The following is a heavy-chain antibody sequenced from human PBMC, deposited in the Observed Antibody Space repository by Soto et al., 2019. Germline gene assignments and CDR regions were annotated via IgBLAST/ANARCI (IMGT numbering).Heavy chain of an antibody. CDR2: IIPILGIA. J-gene: IGHJ3*02. CDR1: GGTFSTYI. CDR3: AREDYYGSGSYYNNDAFAI. Sequence: QAQLVQSGAEVKKPGSSVKVSCKASGGTFSTYIISWVRQAPGQGLEWMGRIIPILGIANYAQNFQGRVTITADKSTSTVYMELSSLRSEDTAVYYCAREDYYGSGSYYNNDAFAIWGQGTMVTFSS. D-gene: IGHD3-10*01. V-gene: IGHV1-69*08.